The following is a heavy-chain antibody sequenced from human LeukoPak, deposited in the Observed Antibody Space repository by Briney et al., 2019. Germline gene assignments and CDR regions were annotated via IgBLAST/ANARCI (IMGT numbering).Heavy chain of an antibody. CDR2: IDYSGTT. J-gene: IGHJ5*02. Sequence: PSETLSLTCTVSGGSISGSNYYWGWIRQPPGKGLEGVGSIDYSGTTYYNPSLKSRVTISVDTSKNQFPLEVISMTAADTAVYYCARGERSSWYNWFDPWGQGALVTVSS. V-gene: IGHV4-39*01. CDR1: GGSISGSNYY. CDR3: ARGERSSWYNWFDP. D-gene: IGHD6-13*01.